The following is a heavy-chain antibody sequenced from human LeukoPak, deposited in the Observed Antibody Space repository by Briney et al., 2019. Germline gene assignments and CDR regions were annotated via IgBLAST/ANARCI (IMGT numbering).Heavy chain of an antibody. CDR1: GFTVSSNY. D-gene: IGHD3-22*01. V-gene: IGHV3-53*01. Sequence: SGGSLRLSCAASGFTVSSNYMSWVRQAPGKGLEWVSVIYSGGSTYYADSVKGRFTISRDNSKNTLYLQMNSLRAEDTAVYYCARDYYDSSGYYYFAFDIWGQGTMVTVSS. CDR3: ARDYYDSSGYYYFAFDI. CDR2: IYSGGST. J-gene: IGHJ3*02.